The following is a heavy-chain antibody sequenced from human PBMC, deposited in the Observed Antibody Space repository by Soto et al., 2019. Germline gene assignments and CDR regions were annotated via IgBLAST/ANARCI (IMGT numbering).Heavy chain of an antibody. CDR3: ARVSGSYYYGMDV. CDR2: IYHSGST. D-gene: IGHD1-26*01. J-gene: IGHJ6*02. CDR1: GGSISSSNW. Sequence: QVQLQESGPGLVKPSGTLSLTCAVSGGSISSSNWWSWVRQPPGKGLEWIGEIYHSGSTNYNPSLKSRGTISVDKSKNPFSLKLSSVTAADTAVYYCARVSGSYYYGMDVWGQGTTVTVSS. V-gene: IGHV4-4*02.